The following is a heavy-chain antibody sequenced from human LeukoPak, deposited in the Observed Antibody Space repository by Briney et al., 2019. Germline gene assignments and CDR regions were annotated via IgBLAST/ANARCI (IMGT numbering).Heavy chain of an antibody. J-gene: IGHJ3*02. CDR2: IWYDASNK. Sequence: GGSLRLSCAASGFTFSSYGMHWVRQAPGKGLEWVAVIWYDASNKYYADSVKGRFTISRDNSKNTLYLQMNSLRAEDTAVYYCARDASGESHAFDIWGQGTMVTVSS. V-gene: IGHV3-33*01. CDR1: GFTFSSYG. CDR3: ARDASGESHAFDI.